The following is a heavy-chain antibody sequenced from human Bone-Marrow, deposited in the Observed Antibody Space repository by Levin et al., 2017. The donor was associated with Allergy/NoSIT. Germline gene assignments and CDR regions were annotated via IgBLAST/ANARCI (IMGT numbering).Heavy chain of an antibody. J-gene: IGHJ6*02. CDR2: VSWNSGTI. V-gene: IGHV3-9*01. D-gene: IGHD4-23*01. CDR1: GFTFTDYA. CDR3: ARHKDYGGNGYYYYGMDV. Sequence: PGGSLRLSCAASGFTFTDYAIHWIRQAPGRGLEWVSGVSWNSGTIGYADSVKGRFTISRDNAKNSLYLQMKSLRTEDTALYFCARHKDYGGNGYYYYGMDVWGQGTTVTVSS.